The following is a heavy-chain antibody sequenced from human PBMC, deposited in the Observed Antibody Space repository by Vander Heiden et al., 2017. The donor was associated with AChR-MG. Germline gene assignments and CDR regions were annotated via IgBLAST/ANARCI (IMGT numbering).Heavy chain of an antibody. V-gene: IGHV4-34*01. CDR2: INHSGST. J-gene: IGHJ6*02. CDR1: GGSFSGYY. Sequence: QVQLQQWGAGLLKPSETLSLTCAVYGGSFSGYYWRWIGQPPGKGLEWIGEINHSGSTNSNPFLKSRVTISVDTSKNQFSLKLSSVTAADTAVYYCARDRGGGSYRFYYYYGMDVWGQGTTVTVSS. D-gene: IGHD1-26*01. CDR3: ARDRGGGSYRFYYYYGMDV.